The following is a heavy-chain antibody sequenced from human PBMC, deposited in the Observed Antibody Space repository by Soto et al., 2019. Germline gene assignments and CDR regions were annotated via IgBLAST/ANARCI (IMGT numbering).Heavy chain of an antibody. D-gene: IGHD1-26*01. CDR3: ARSSGGYSYNGMDV. V-gene: IGHV1-2*02. CDR1: GYPFTGYY. Sequence: QEQLVQSGAEVKQPGASVKVSCKASGYPFTGYYIHWVRQAPGQGLEWRGWINPKSGDTKYAQKFQGRVTVTRDTSISTAYMELSRLRADDTAVYYCARSSGGYSYNGMDVWGQGTTVTVSS. J-gene: IGHJ6*02. CDR2: INPKSGDT.